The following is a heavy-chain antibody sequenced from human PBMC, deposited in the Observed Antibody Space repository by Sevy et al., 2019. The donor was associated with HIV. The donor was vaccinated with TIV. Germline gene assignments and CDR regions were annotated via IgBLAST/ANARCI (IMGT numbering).Heavy chain of an antibody. CDR2: VSWNSRNI. V-gene: IGHV3-9*01. CDR3: AKDINRGCDGINCYPYYYYFYGLDD. D-gene: IGHD2-21*01. Sequence: GGSLRLSCAASGFSFNDHAMHWVRQVPGKGLEWVSGVSWNSRNIGYADSVKGRFTISRDNANHFLYLEMNSLRPEDTALYYCAKDINRGCDGINCYPYYYYFYGLDDWGQGTTVTVSS. CDR1: GFSFNDHA. J-gene: IGHJ6*02.